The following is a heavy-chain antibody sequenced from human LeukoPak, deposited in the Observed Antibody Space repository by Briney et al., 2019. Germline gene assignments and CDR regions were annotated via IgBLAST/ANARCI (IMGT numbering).Heavy chain of an antibody. CDR3: ARAYYYDSSGYYDDDAFDI. D-gene: IGHD3-22*01. CDR2: ISSSSSYI. Sequence: PGGSLRLSCAASGFTFSSYSMNWVRQAPGKGLEWVSSISSSSSYIYYADSVKGRFTISRDNAKNSLYLQMNSLRAEDTAVYYCARAYYYDSSGYYDDDAFDIWGQGTMVTVSS. V-gene: IGHV3-21*01. CDR1: GFTFSSYS. J-gene: IGHJ3*02.